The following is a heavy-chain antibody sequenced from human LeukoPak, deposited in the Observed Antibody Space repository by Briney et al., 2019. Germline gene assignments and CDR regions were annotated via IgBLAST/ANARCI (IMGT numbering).Heavy chain of an antibody. CDR1: GFTSSSYG. J-gene: IGHJ4*02. Sequence: GGSLRLSCAASGFTSSSYGMHWVRQAPGKGLEGVAFIRYDGSNKYYADSVKGRFTISRDNSKNTLYLQMNSLRAEDTAVYYCAKDNYDYGDYDGGDYWGQGTLVTVSS. V-gene: IGHV3-30*02. D-gene: IGHD4-17*01. CDR2: IRYDGSNK. CDR3: AKDNYDYGDYDGGDY.